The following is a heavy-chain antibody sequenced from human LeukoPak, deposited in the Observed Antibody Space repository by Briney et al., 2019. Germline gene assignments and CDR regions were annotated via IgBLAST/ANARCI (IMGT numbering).Heavy chain of an antibody. CDR1: GYTFTGYY. CDR3: ARDPGVRWLVGFDY. J-gene: IGHJ4*02. Sequence: SCKASGYTFTGYYMHWVRQAPDKGLEWVAVIWYDGSNKYYGDSVKGRFTISRDNSKNTLYLQMDSLRAEDTAVYYCARDPGVRWLVGFDYWGQGTLVTVSS. D-gene: IGHD6-19*01. CDR2: IWYDGSNK. V-gene: IGHV3-33*01.